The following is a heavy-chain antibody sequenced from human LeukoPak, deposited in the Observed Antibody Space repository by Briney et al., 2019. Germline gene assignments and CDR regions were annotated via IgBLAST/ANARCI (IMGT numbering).Heavy chain of an antibody. D-gene: IGHD1-14*01. CDR3: ARDGNYYYYMDV. V-gene: IGHV4-34*01. Sequence: PSETLSLTCAVYGGSFSGYYWSWIRQPPGKGLEWIGEINHSGSTNYNPSLKSRVTISVDTSKNQFSPKLSSVTAADTAVYYCARDGNYYYYMDVWGKGTTVTVSS. J-gene: IGHJ6*03. CDR2: INHSGST. CDR1: GGSFSGYY.